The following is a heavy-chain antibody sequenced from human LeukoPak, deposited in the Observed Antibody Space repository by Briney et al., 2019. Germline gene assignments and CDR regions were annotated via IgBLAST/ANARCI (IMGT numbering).Heavy chain of an antibody. Sequence: ASVKVSCKASGYTFTSYAMHWVRQAPGQRLEWMGWINAGNGNTKYSQKFQGRVTITRDTSASTAYMELSSLRSEDTAVYYGARELYCSGGSCYSAFDPWGQGTLVTVSS. V-gene: IGHV1-3*01. CDR1: GYTFTSYA. CDR2: INAGNGNT. J-gene: IGHJ5*02. CDR3: ARELYCSGGSCYSAFDP. D-gene: IGHD2-15*01.